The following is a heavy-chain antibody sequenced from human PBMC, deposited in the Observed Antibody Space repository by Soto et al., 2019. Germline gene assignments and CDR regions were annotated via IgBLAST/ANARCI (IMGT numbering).Heavy chain of an antibody. CDR1: GGSFSGYY. D-gene: IGHD3-16*02. CDR3: ARATDNYVWGSYPTTFDY. J-gene: IGHJ4*02. V-gene: IGHV4-59*01. CDR2: IYYSGST. Sequence: PSETLSLTCAVYGGSFSGYYWSWIRQPPGKGLEWIGYIYYSGSTNYNPSLKSRVTISVDTSKNQFSLKLSSVTAADTAVYYCARATDNYVWGSYPTTFDYWGQGTLVTVSS.